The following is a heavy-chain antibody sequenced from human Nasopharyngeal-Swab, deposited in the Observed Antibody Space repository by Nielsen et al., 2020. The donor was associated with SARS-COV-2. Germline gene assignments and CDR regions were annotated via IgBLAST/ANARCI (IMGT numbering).Heavy chain of an antibody. D-gene: IGHD2-21*02. Sequence: GESLKISCAASGFTFSGSAMHWVRQASGKGLEWVGRIRSKANSYATAYAASVKGRFTISRDDSKNTAYLQMNSLKTEDTAVYYCTSLRVVTLKVMDVWGQGTTVTVSS. J-gene: IGHJ6*02. CDR1: GFTFSGSA. V-gene: IGHV3-73*01. CDR2: IRSKANSYAT. CDR3: TSLRVVTLKVMDV.